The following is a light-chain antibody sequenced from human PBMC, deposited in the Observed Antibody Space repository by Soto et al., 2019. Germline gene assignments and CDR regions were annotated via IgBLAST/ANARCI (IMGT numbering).Light chain of an antibody. CDR1: QGISNW. Sequence: DIQMTQSPSSVSASVGDRVSITCRASQGISNWLAWYQQKPGRAPKLLIYTGSTLQSGVTSRFSGTGYVTEFNHTISSLQPEDVATDDGQQANCFPLTFGGGTKVESK. J-gene: IGKJ4*01. CDR2: TGS. CDR3: QQANCFPLT. V-gene: IGKV1-12*01.